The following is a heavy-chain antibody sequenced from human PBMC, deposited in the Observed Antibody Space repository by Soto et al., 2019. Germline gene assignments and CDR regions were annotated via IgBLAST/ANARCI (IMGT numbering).Heavy chain of an antibody. CDR3: ARAVLVVREWIQLWSAVDY. D-gene: IGHD5-18*01. J-gene: IGHJ4*02. CDR2: ISSSSSYI. V-gene: IGHV3-21*01. CDR1: GFTFSSYS. Sequence: GGSLRLSCAASGFTFSSYSMNWVRQAPGKGLEWVSSISSSSSYIYYAESGKGRFTISRDNAKNSLYLQMNSLRAEDTAVYYCARAVLVVREWIQLWSAVDYWGQGTLVTVSS.